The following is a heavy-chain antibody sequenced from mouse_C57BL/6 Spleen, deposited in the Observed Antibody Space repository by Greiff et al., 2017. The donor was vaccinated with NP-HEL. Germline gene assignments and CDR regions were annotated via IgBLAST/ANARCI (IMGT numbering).Heavy chain of an antibody. CDR3: ARSLDYYGSSSFAY. J-gene: IGHJ3*01. Sequence: QVQLQQPGAELVKPGASVKMSCKASGYTFTSYWITWVKQRPGQGLEWIGDIYPGSGSTNYNEKFKSKATLTVDTSSSTAYMQLSSLTSEDSAVYYCARSLDYYGSSSFAYWGQGTLVTVSA. CDR2: IYPGSGST. D-gene: IGHD1-1*01. V-gene: IGHV1-55*01. CDR1: GYTFTSYW.